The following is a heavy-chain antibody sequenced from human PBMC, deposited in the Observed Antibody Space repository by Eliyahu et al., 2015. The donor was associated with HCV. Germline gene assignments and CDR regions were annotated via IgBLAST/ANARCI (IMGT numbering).Heavy chain of an antibody. D-gene: IGHD3-22*01. CDR1: GGTFSSYS. CDR3: ARGPETKSAYYYNY. J-gene: IGHJ4*02. V-gene: IGHV1-69*01. Sequence: QVQLVQSGAEVKKPGSSVKVSCKASGGTFSSYSIDWXRQAPGQGPEWMGGIIPIFGTANYAQKFQGRVTISADESTNTAHMELSSLRSEDTAMYYCARGPETKSAYYYNYWGQGTLVTVSS. CDR2: IIPIFGTA.